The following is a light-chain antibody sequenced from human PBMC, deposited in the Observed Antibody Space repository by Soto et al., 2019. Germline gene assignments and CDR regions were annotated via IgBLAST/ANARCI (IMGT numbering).Light chain of an antibody. CDR1: QSVSSN. J-gene: IGKJ4*01. V-gene: IGKV3-15*01. CDR3: QQYNDWPPLT. Sequence: EIVMTQSPATLSVSPGERATLSCRVSQSVSSNLAWDQQKPGQAPKLLIYGASTKATGIPARFSGSGSGTEFTLTISTLQSEDFAVYYCQQYNDWPPLTFGGGTKVEIK. CDR2: GAS.